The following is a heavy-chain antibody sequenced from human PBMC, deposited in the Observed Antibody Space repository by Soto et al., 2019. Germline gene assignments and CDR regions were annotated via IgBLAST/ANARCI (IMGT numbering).Heavy chain of an antibody. CDR2: IYPGDSDT. Sequence: GDSLKISCKGSGYSFTSYWIGWVRQMPGKALEWMGIIYPGDSDTRYSPSFQGQVTISADKSISTAYLQWSSLKASDTAMYYCAGGGVRGVITRTRDYYGMDVSGQGTTVTVSS. V-gene: IGHV5-51*01. D-gene: IGHD3-10*01. J-gene: IGHJ6*02. CDR3: AGGGVRGVITRTRDYYGMDV. CDR1: GYSFTSYW.